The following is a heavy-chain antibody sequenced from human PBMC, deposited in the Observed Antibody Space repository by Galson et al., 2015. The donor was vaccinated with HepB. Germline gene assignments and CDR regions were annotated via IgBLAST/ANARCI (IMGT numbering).Heavy chain of an antibody. D-gene: IGHD5-24*01. CDR3: ARRWRSDGGPFDY. CDR1: GYNFANYW. CDR2: IYPTDSDN. V-gene: IGHV5-51*01. J-gene: IGHJ4*02. Sequence: SGAEVKKTGESLKISCKGSGYNFANYWIGWVRQMPGKGLEWMGIIYPTDSDNTYSPSFQGQVTISADKSISTAYLQWNSLKASDTAMYYCARRWRSDGGPFDYWGQGTLVTVSS.